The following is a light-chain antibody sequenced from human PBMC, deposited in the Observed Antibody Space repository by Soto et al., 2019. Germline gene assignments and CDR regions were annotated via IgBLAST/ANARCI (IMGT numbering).Light chain of an antibody. Sequence: QSVLTQPPSASGSPGQSVTISCTGTSSDVGGYNYVSWYQQHPGKAPKLMIYEVTNRPSGVSDRFSGSKSGNTASLTISGLQAEDEADYYCCSYTSSRTYVFGTGTKLTVL. V-gene: IGLV2-14*01. CDR1: SSDVGGYNY. CDR2: EVT. J-gene: IGLJ1*01. CDR3: CSYTSSRTYV.